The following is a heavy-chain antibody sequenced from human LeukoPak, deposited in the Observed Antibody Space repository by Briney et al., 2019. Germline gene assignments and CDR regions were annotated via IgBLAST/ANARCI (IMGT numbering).Heavy chain of an antibody. D-gene: IGHD3-3*01. J-gene: IGHJ4*02. CDR2: IRYDGSNK. V-gene: IGHV3-30*02. Sequence: GGSMRLSCAAYGFTFSSYGMHWVRQAPGKGLEWVAVIRYDGSNKYYADSVKGRFTISRDNSKNTLYLQMNSLIAEDTAVYYCAKVGTANLRFLEWLLSDTSFDYWGQGTLVTVSS. CDR3: AKVGTANLRFLEWLLSDTSFDY. CDR1: GFTFSSYG.